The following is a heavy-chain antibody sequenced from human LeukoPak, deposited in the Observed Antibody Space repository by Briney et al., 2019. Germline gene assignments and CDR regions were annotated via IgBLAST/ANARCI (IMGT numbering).Heavy chain of an antibody. CDR1: VFTFSSYA. CDR2: ISGSGGST. CDR3: AKEAYYGSGSWFDY. D-gene: IGHD3-10*01. V-gene: IGHV3-23*01. Sequence: GGSLRLSCAASVFTFSSYAISCVRQAPGKGLGWVSAISGSGGSTYYADSVKGRFTISRDNSKNTLYLQMNSLRDEDTAVYYCAKEAYYGSGSWFDYWGQGTLVTVSS. J-gene: IGHJ4*02.